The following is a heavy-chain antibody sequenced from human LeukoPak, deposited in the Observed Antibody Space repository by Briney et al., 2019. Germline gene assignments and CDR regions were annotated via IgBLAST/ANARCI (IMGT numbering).Heavy chain of an antibody. J-gene: IGHJ4*02. CDR1: GFTFSTYT. CDR3: VRDRDWAFDY. CDR2: INTKSKTM. V-gene: IGHV3-48*01. D-gene: IGHD3-9*01. Sequence: PGGSLRPSCAASGFTFSTYTMNWVRQAPGKGLEWISFINTKSKTMYYADSVKGRFTISRDNGKNSLYLQMNSLRAEDTALYYCVRDRDWAFDYWGQGTLVTVSS.